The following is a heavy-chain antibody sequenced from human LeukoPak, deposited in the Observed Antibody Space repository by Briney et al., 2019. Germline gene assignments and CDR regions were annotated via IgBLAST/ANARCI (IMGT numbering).Heavy chain of an antibody. CDR1: GGTFSSYA. CDR2: IIPIFGTA. D-gene: IGHD3-3*01. Sequence: SVKVSCKASGGTFSSYAISWVRQAPGQGLEWMGGIIPIFGTANYAQKFQGRVTITADKSTSTAYMELSSLRSEDTAVYYCAREDGSDDFWSGYSANWFDPWGQGTLVTVFS. CDR3: AREDGSDDFWSGYSANWFDP. V-gene: IGHV1-69*06. J-gene: IGHJ5*02.